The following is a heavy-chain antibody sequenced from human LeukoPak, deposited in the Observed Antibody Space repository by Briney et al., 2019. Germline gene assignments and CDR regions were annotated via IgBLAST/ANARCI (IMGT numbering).Heavy chain of an antibody. J-gene: IGHJ6*02. Sequence: SGGSLRLSCAASGFTFSSYGMHWVRQAPGKGLEWVSAISGSGGSTYYADSVKGRFTISRDNSKNTLYLQMNSLRAEDTAVYYCAKGGTKTDSYYDFWSGYHYGMDVWGQGTTVTVSS. CDR2: ISGSGGST. D-gene: IGHD3-3*01. CDR1: GFTFSSYG. CDR3: AKGGTKTDSYYDFWSGYHYGMDV. V-gene: IGHV3-23*01.